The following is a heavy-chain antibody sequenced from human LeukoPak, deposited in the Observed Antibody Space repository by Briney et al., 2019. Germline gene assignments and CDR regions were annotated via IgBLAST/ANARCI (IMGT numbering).Heavy chain of an antibody. CDR2: INPSGGST. J-gene: IGHJ1*01. CDR3: AREIATYYYDSSGYRYFQH. D-gene: IGHD3-22*01. Sequence: ASVKVSCKASGYTFTSYYMHWVRQAPGQGLEWMGIINPSGGSTSYAQKFQGRVTMTRDTSTSTVYMELSSLRSEDTAVYYRAREIATYYYDSSGYRYFQHWGQGTLVTVSS. V-gene: IGHV1-46*01. CDR1: GYTFTSYY.